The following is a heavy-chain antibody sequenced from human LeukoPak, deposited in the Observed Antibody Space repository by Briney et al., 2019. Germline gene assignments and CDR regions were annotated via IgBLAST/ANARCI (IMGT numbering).Heavy chain of an antibody. Sequence: PGGSLRLSCAASGFIISSYGMHWVRQAPGKGLERVAFIPYDGSNKYYTDSVKGRFTISRDKSKSTLYLQMNSLRAEDTAVYYCAKGSGGVSGYVVDYWGQGILVTVSS. CDR1: GFIISSYG. CDR3: AKGSGGVSGYVVDY. CDR2: IPYDGSNK. D-gene: IGHD3-16*01. J-gene: IGHJ4*02. V-gene: IGHV3-30*02.